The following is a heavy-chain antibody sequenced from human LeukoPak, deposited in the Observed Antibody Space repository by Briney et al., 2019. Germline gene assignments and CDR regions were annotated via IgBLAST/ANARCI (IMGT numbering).Heavy chain of an antibody. Sequence: GASVKVSCKASGGTFSSYAISWVRQAPGQGLEWMGGIIPIFGTANYAQKFQGRVTITRDTSASTAYMELSSLRSEDTAVYYCARDGRVATSLLTRWFDYWGQGTLVTVSS. CDR2: IIPIFGTA. J-gene: IGHJ4*02. CDR3: ARDGRVATSLLTRWFDY. D-gene: IGHD5-12*01. V-gene: IGHV1-69*05. CDR1: GGTFSSYA.